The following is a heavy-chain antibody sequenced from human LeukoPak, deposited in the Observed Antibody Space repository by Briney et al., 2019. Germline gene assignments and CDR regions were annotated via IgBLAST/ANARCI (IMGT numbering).Heavy chain of an antibody. V-gene: IGHV4-4*07. D-gene: IGHD6-19*01. Sequence: SETLSLTCTVSGGSISSYYWSWIRKPAGKGLEWIGRIYTSGSTNYNPSLKSRVTMSVDTSKNQFSLKLSSVTAADTAVYYCARVSPGYSSGWPLTQEKYYFDYWGQGTLVTVSS. CDR1: GGSISSYY. J-gene: IGHJ4*02. CDR2: IYTSGST. CDR3: ARVSPGYSSGWPLTQEKYYFDY.